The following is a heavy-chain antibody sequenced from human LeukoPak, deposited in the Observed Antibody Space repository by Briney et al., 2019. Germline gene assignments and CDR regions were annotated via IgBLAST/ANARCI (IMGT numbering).Heavy chain of an antibody. V-gene: IGHV4-61*02. CDR1: GGSISSGSYY. Sequence: PSETLSLTCTVSGGSISSGSYYWSWIRQPAGKGLEWIGRIYTSGSTNYNPSLKSRVTISVDTSKNQFSLKLSSVTAADTAVYYCARELDYSYGFYYYYYYMDVWGKGTTVTISS. CDR3: ARELDYSYGFYYYYYYMDV. CDR2: IYTSGST. D-gene: IGHD5-18*01. J-gene: IGHJ6*03.